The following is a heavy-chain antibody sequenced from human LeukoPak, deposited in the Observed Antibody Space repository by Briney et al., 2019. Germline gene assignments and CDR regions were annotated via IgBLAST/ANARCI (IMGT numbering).Heavy chain of an antibody. V-gene: IGHV4-59*01. CDR1: GGSISSYY. Sequence: SETLSLTCTVSGGSISSYYWSWIRQPPGKGLEWIGYIYYSGSTNYNPSLKSRVTISVDTSKNQFSRKLSSGTAADTAVYYCARGLSLYYFDYWGQGTLVTVSS. CDR3: ARGLSLYYFDY. J-gene: IGHJ4*02. CDR2: IYYSGST.